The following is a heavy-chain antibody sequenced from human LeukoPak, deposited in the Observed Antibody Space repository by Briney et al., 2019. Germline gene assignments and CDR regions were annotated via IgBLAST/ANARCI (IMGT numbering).Heavy chain of an antibody. CDR3: AGRSARYFDS. V-gene: IGHV4-38-2*01. D-gene: IGHD1-26*01. CDR1: GYSISSGYY. J-gene: IGHJ4*02. Sequence: SETLSLTCAVSGYSISSGYYWGWIRQPPGKGLEWIGSIYHSGSTYYNPSLKSRVTISVDTSKNQFSLKLSSVTAADTAVYYCAGRSARYFDSWGQGTPVTVSS. CDR2: IYHSGST.